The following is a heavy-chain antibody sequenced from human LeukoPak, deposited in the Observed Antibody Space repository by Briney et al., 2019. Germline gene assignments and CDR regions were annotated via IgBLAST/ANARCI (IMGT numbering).Heavy chain of an antibody. D-gene: IGHD5-18*01. CDR2: IHYSGST. CDR1: SGSINNYY. Sequence: SETLSLTCTVSSGSINNYYWSWLRQPPGKGREWIGHIHYSGSTYYNPSLKSRVTISVDTSKNHFSLKLSSVTAADTAVYYRARQSDAAYDAFDIWGQGTMVTVSS. CDR3: ARQSDAAYDAFDI. J-gene: IGHJ3*02. V-gene: IGHV4-59*08.